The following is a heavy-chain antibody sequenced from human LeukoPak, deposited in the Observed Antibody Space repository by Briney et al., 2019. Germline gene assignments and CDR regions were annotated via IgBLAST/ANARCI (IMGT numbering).Heavy chain of an antibody. D-gene: IGHD4-23*01. CDR1: GFTFSSYS. Sequence: KPGGSLRLSCAASGFTFSSYSMNWVRQAPGKGLEWVSSISSSSSYIYYADSVKGRFTISRDNSKNTLYLQMNSLRAEDTAVYYCAKRGLPYGGNGGKVYYFDYWGQGTLVTVSS. V-gene: IGHV3-21*04. CDR3: AKRGLPYGGNGGKVYYFDY. J-gene: IGHJ4*02. CDR2: ISSSSSYI.